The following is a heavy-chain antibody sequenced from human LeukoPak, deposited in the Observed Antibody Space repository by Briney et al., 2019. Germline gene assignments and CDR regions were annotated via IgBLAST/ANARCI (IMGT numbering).Heavy chain of an antibody. Sequence: GGSLRLSCSASGFXFSSYAINWVRQAPGKGLEYVSAITSNGGSTYYADSVKGRFTISRDNSKNTLYLQMSSLRAEDTAVYYCAKDQYGGNPQYYFDYWGQGTLVTVSS. CDR1: GFXFSSYA. CDR2: ITSNGGST. J-gene: IGHJ4*02. D-gene: IGHD4-23*01. CDR3: AKDQYGGNPQYYFDY. V-gene: IGHV3-64D*06.